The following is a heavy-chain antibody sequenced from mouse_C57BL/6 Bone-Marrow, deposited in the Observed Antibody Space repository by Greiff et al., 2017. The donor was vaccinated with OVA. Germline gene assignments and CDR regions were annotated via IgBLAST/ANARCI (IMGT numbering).Heavy chain of an antibody. CDR2: INPYNGGT. CDR1: GYTFTDYY. V-gene: IGHV1-19*01. D-gene: IGHD3-2*02. J-gene: IGHJ2*01. Sequence: VQLQQSGPVLVKPGASVKMSCKASGYTFTDYYMNWVKQSHGKSLEWIGVINPYNGGTSYNQKFKGKATLTVDKSSSTAYMELNSLTSEDSAVYYCARRDSSGYVDFDYWGQGTTLTVSS. CDR3: ARRDSSGYVDFDY.